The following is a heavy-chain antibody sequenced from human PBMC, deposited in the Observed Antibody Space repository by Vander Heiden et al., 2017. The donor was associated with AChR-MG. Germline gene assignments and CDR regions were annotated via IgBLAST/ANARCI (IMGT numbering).Heavy chain of an antibody. CDR1: GGSISSYY. Sequence: QVQLQEPGPGLVTPSETLSLTCTVSGGSISSYYWSWIRQPPGKGLEWIGDIYYSGSTNYNPSLKSRVTISVDTSKNQFSLKLSSVTAADTAVYYCAGGDTAMVNAYFDYWGQGTLVTVSS. CDR2: IYYSGST. D-gene: IGHD5-18*01. V-gene: IGHV4-59*01. J-gene: IGHJ4*02. CDR3: AGGDTAMVNAYFDY.